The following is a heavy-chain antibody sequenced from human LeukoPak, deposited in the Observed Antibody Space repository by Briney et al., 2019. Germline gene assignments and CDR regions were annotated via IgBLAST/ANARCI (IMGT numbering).Heavy chain of an antibody. CDR2: IDWDDDK. J-gene: IGHJ4*02. D-gene: IGHD3-22*01. V-gene: IGHV2-70*11. CDR3: ARMHYYDSSGYYPH. Sequence: ESGPALVKPTQTLTLTCTFSGFSLSTSGMCVSWIRQPPGKALEWLARIDWDDDKYYSTSLKTRLTISKDTSKNQVVLTMTNMDPVDTATYYCARMHYYDSSGYYPHWGQGTLVTVSS. CDR1: GFSLSTSGMC.